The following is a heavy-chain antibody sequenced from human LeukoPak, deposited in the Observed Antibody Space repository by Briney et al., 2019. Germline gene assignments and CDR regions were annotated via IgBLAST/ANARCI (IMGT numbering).Heavy chain of an antibody. CDR2: ISYDGSNK. CDR1: GFTFSSYG. J-gene: IGHJ6*02. Sequence: PGGSLRLSCAASGFTFSSYGMHWVRQAPGKGLEWVAVISYDGSNKYYADSVKGRFTISRDNSKNTLYLQMNSLRAEDTAVYYCARESTVTDWYGMDVWGQGTTVTVSS. CDR3: ARESTVTDWYGMDV. D-gene: IGHD4-17*01. V-gene: IGHV3-30*03.